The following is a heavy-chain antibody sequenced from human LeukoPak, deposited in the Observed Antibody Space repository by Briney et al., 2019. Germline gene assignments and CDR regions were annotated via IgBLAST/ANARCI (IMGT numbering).Heavy chain of an antibody. D-gene: IGHD4-17*01. Sequence: SETLSLTCTVSGGSISSYYWSWIRQPPGKGLEWIGYIYYSGSTNYNPSLKSRVTISVDTSKNQFSLKLNSVTAADTAVYYCARGTMTTVTYYFDYWGQGTLVTVSS. J-gene: IGHJ4*02. CDR2: IYYSGST. CDR1: GGSISSYY. V-gene: IGHV4-59*01. CDR3: ARGTMTTVTYYFDY.